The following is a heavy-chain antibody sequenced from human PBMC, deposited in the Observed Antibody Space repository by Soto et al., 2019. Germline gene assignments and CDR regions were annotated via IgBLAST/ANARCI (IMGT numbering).Heavy chain of an antibody. Sequence: QVQLQESGPGLVKPSQTLSLTCTVSGGSISSGCYYWNWIRQHPGKGLEWIGYIFYIGSTYYNPSLKRRATSSLDTSKHQVSLKLKAVTAADTAVDYCARSAFPWGQGTRVTVSS. CDR2: IFYIGST. V-gene: IGHV4-31*03. CDR1: GGSISSGCYY. J-gene: IGHJ5*02. CDR3: ARSAFP.